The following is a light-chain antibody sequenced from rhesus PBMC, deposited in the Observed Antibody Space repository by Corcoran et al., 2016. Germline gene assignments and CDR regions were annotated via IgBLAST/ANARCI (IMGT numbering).Light chain of an antibody. Sequence: DNQMTQSPSSLSASVGDRVTITCRASENVNNYLNWYQQKPRKAPKLLIYKASTLQSGVPSRFSGSGSGTDYTFTTRSLQPEDVATYYCQHGYGTPYSFGQGTKVEIK. CDR3: QHGYGTPYS. CDR2: KAS. J-gene: IGKJ2*01. CDR1: ENVNNY. V-gene: IGKV1-74*01.